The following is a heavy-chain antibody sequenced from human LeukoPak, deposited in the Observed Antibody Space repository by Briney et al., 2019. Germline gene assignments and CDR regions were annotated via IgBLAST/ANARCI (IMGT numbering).Heavy chain of an antibody. Sequence: GGSLRLSCAASGFTFSSYGMHWVRQAPGKGLEWVAVISYDGSNKYYADSVKGRFTISRDNSKNTLYLQMNSLRAEDTAVYYCARGEYYAILTGSDYYYYYGMDVWGQGTTVTVSS. D-gene: IGHD3-9*01. CDR1: GFTFSSYG. CDR2: ISYDGSNK. J-gene: IGHJ6*02. CDR3: ARGEYYAILTGSDYYYYYGMDV. V-gene: IGHV3-30*03.